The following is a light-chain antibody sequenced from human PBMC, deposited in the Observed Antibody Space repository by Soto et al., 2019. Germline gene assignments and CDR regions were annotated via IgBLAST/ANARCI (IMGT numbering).Light chain of an antibody. CDR1: QVVSTSY. CDR3: QQFGSSPYT. Sequence: EIVLTQAPANLSLSPGERATLSCRASQVVSTSYLAWYYQKPGQTPRLLIYATSRRSTDIPARFSGSGSGTDFTLTVSRLEPEDFAVFYCQQFGSSPYTFGQGTKLEIK. V-gene: IGKV3-20*01. CDR2: ATS. J-gene: IGKJ2*01.